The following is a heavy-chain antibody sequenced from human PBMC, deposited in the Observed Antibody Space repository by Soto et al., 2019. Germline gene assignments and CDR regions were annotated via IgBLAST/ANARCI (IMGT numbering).Heavy chain of an antibody. CDR3: ARVDYYDSSGYYGY. CDR1: GYTFTIYG. J-gene: IGHJ4*02. Sequence: QVQLVQSGAEVKKPGASVKVSCKASGYTFTIYGISWVRQATGQGLEWMGWISGYNGNTDYAQNLQDRVTLTTGASTSSVYMELRSLRFDDTAVYYCARVDYYDSSGYYGYWGQGTLITVSS. D-gene: IGHD3-22*01. CDR2: ISGYNGNT. V-gene: IGHV1-18*04.